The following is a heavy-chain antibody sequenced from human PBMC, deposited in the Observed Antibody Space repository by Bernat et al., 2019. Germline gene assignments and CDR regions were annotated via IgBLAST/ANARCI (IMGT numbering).Heavy chain of an antibody. V-gene: IGHV3-21*01. Sequence: EVQPVESGGGQVKPGGSLRLSCAASGFTFSSYSMNWVRQAPGKGLEWVSSISSSSSYIYYADSLKGRFTISRDDAKNSLYLQVNSLRAEDTAVYYCARWRYYYGSSGYSFFDYWGRGALVTVSS. CDR2: ISSSSSYI. CDR1: GFTFSSYS. CDR3: ARWRYYYGSSGYSFFDY. D-gene: IGHD3-22*01. J-gene: IGHJ4*02.